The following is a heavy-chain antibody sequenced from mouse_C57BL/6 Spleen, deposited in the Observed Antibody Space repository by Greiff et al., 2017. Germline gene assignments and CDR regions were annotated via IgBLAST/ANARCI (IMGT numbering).Heavy chain of an antibody. V-gene: IGHV1-54*01. CDR2: INPGSGGT. CDR1: GYAFTNYL. Sequence: QVQLKESGAELVRPGTSVKVSCKASGYAFTNYLIEWVKQRPGQGLEWIGVINPGSGGTNYNEKFKGKATLTADKSSSTAYMQLSSLTSEDSAVYFCARGGYDVFDYWGQGTTLTVSS. D-gene: IGHD2-2*01. J-gene: IGHJ2*01. CDR3: ARGGYDVFDY.